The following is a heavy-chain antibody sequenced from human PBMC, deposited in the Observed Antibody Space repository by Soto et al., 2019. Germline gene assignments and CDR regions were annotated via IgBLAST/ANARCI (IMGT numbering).Heavy chain of an antibody. J-gene: IGHJ4*02. CDR1: GYTFISYY. V-gene: IGHV1-46*03. Sequence: GASVKVSCKASGYTFISYYIHWVRQAPGQGLEWMGIINPNSGSANYAQKFQGRVTMTRDTSTNTVYMEMSSLRSEDTAVYYCARENGYEDFDYWGQGTLVTVSS. CDR3: ARENGYEDFDY. CDR2: INPNSGSA. D-gene: IGHD5-12*01.